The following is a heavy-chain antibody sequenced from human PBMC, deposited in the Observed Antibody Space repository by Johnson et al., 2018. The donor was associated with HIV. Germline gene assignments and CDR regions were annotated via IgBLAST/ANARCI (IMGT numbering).Heavy chain of an antibody. CDR3: ASADVVDI. V-gene: IGHV3-30*02. CDR2: IRFDGSNK. J-gene: IGHJ3*02. CDR1: GFIFSSYG. Sequence: QVQVVESGGGVVQPGRSLRLSCAASGFIFSSYGMHWVRQAPGKGLEWVAFIRFDGSNKFYADSVKGRFTLSRDNSKNTLYLQMNSLKADDTAVYYCASADVVDIWGQGTVVTVSS.